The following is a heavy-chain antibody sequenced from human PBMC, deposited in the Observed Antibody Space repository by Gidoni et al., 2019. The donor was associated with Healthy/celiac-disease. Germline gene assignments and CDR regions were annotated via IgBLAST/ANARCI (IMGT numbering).Heavy chain of an antibody. V-gene: IGHV3-30*01. CDR2: ISYDGSNK. J-gene: IGHJ4*02. Sequence: QVQMVESGGGVVQPGRSLRRSCAASGFTFSSYAMPWVRQAPGKGIGWLAVISYDGSNKYYADSVKGRFTLSRDNSKNPLYLQMNSLRADDTALYYCARDADVDTADAPLDYWGQGTLVTVSS. CDR3: ARDADVDTADAPLDY. CDR1: GFTFSSYA. D-gene: IGHD5-18*01.